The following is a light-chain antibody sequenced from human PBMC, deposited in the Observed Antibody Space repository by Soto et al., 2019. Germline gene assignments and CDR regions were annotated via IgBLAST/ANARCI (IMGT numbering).Light chain of an antibody. J-gene: IGKJ2*01. V-gene: IGKV1-39*01. CDR1: QSISSY. CDR3: QQSNSTPPEPYT. Sequence: DIQMTQSPSSLSASVGDRVTITCRASQSISSYLNWYQQKPGKAPKILIYAASSLQSGVPSRFSGSGSGTDFTITITSLQPEDFATYFCQQSNSTPPEPYTFGQGTKLHIK. CDR2: AAS.